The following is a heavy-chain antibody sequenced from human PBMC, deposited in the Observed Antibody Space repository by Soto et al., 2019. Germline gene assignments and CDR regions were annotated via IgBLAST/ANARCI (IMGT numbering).Heavy chain of an antibody. CDR2: ISGSGGST. J-gene: IGHJ5*02. Sequence: GSLRLSCAASGFTFSSYAMSWVRQAPGKGLEWVSAISGSGGSTYYADSVKGRSTISRDNSKNTLYLQMNSLRAEDTAVYYCAKDLLSSSSETYNWFDPWGQGTLVTVSS. CDR3: AKDLLSSSSETYNWFDP. D-gene: IGHD6-6*01. V-gene: IGHV3-23*01. CDR1: GFTFSSYA.